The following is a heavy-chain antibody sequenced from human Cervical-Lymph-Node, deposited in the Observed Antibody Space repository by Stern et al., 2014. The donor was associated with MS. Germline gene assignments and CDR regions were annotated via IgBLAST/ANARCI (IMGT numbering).Heavy chain of an antibody. D-gene: IGHD1-26*01. CDR1: GYTFTGYY. Sequence: QVQLVQSGAEVKKPGASVKVSCKASGYTFTGYYMHWVRQAPGQGLEWMGRINPNSGGTNYAQKFQGRVTMTRDTSISTAYMELSRLRSDDTAVYYCAREGSGSYSYYYYGMDVWGQGTTVTVSS. V-gene: IGHV1-2*06. J-gene: IGHJ6*02. CDR3: AREGSGSYSYYYYGMDV. CDR2: INPNSGGT.